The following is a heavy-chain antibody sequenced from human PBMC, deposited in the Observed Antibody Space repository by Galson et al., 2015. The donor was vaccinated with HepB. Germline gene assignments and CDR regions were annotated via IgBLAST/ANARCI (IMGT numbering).Heavy chain of an antibody. J-gene: IGHJ4*02. D-gene: IGHD6-13*01. CDR1: GFTFDDYA. CDR3: AKDWSKRRRIASGSIAAAAFDY. Sequence: SLRLSCAASGFTFDDYAMHWVHQAPGKGLEWVSLISWDGGSTYYADSVKGRFTISRDNSKNSLYLQMNSLRAEDTALYYCAKDWSKRRRIASGSIAAAAFDYWGQGTLVTVSS. CDR2: ISWDGGST. V-gene: IGHV3-43D*03.